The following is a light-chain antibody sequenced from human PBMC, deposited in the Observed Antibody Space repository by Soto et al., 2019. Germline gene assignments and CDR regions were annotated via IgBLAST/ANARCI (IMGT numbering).Light chain of an antibody. CDR3: QSYDSSLSAVV. V-gene: IGLV1-40*01. CDR2: QNN. Sequence: QSVLTQPPSVSWAPGQRGSISCTGGSSNIGAGYDVHWYEHLPGTAPKLLIYQNNNRPSGVPDRFSGSKSGTSASLAITGLQAEDEADYYCQSYDSSLSAVVFGGGTKLTVL. CDR1: SSNIGAGYD. J-gene: IGLJ2*01.